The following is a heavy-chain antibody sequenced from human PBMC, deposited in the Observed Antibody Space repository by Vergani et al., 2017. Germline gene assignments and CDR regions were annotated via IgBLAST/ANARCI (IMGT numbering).Heavy chain of an antibody. Sequence: EVQLVESGGGLVKPGGSLRLSCAASGFTFSSYSMNWLRQAPGKGLEWVSSISSSSSYIYYADSVKGRFTISRDNAKNSLYLQMNSLRAEDTAVYYCAKDSAAGTFDYYYGMDVWGQGTTVTVSS. CDR1: GFTFSSYS. D-gene: IGHD6-13*01. J-gene: IGHJ6*02. CDR2: ISSSSSYI. V-gene: IGHV3-21*01. CDR3: AKDSAAGTFDYYYGMDV.